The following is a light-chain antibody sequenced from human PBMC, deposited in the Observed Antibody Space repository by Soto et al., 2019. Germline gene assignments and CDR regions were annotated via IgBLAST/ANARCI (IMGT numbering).Light chain of an antibody. V-gene: IGKV3-20*01. CDR1: QSVSSAY. J-gene: IGKJ2*01. CDR2: GAS. Sequence: EIVLTQSPGTLSLSPGERATLSCRASQSVSSAYILWFQQKPGQAPRLLIYGASYRAAGIPDRFGGSGSGTGFTLTISRLEPEDFAVYYCHQFGISPYTFGQGTKLEIK. CDR3: HQFGISPYT.